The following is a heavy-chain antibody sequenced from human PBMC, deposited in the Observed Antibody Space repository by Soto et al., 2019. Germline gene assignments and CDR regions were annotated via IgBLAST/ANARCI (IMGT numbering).Heavy chain of an antibody. CDR2: ISGSGGST. CDR3: ARETTVTTWSYYYYMDV. Sequence: GGSLRLSCAASGFTFSSYAMSWVRQAPGKGLEWVSAISGSGGSTYYADSVKGRFTISRDNSKNTLYLQMNSLRAEDTAVYYCARETTVTTWSYYYYMDVWGKGTPVTVSS. J-gene: IGHJ6*03. V-gene: IGHV3-23*01. D-gene: IGHD4-17*01. CDR1: GFTFSSYA.